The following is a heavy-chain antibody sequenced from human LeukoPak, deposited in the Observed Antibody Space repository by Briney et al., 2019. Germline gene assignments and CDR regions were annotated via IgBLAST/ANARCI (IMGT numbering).Heavy chain of an antibody. J-gene: IGHJ3*02. CDR3: ARDRPPGKATMMPKAGAFDI. V-gene: IGHV3-20*04. CDR1: GFTFDDYG. CDR2: INWNGGST. D-gene: IGHD3-22*01. Sequence: GGSLRLSCAASGFTFDDYGMSWVRQAPGKGLEWVSGINWNGGSTGYADSVKGRFTISRDNAKNSLYLQMNSLRAEDTALYYCARDRPPGKATMMPKAGAFDIWGQGTMVTVSS.